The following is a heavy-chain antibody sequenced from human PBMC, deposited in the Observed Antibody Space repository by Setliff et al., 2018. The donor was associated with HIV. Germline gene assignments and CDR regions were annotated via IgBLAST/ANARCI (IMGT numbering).Heavy chain of an antibody. CDR2: IYYSGST. Sequence: SETLSLTCTVSGGSISSYYWSWIRQPPGKGLEWIGYIYYSGSTNYNPSLKSRVTISVDTSKNQFSLKLSSVTAADTAVYYCARDRRRGLFGELSLGFDYWGQGTLDTVSS. D-gene: IGHD3-10*01. J-gene: IGHJ4*02. CDR1: GGSISSYY. V-gene: IGHV4-59*01. CDR3: ARDRRRGLFGELSLGFDY.